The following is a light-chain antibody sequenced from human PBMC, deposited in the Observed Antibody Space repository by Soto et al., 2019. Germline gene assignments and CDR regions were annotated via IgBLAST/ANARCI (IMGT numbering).Light chain of an antibody. CDR2: AAS. V-gene: IGKV1-27*01. Sequence: DIQMTQSPSSLSASVGDRVTITCRASQGISNYLAWYQQKPGKVPKLLIYAASTLQSGVPSRFSGSGSGTDVTITISSLQPEDVATYYCQKYNSAPPYTFGQGTKLEIK. CDR3: QKYNSAPPYT. J-gene: IGKJ2*01. CDR1: QGISNY.